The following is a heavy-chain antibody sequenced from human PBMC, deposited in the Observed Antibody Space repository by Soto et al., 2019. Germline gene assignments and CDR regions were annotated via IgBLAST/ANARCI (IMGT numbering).Heavy chain of an antibody. CDR3: AREGGEYYYYYGMDV. Sequence: XSVKVACKASGYTLTSYGISWVRQAPGQGLEWMGWISAYNGNTNYAQKLQGRVTMTTDTSTSTAYMELRSLRSDDTAVYYCAREGGEYYYYYGMDVCGQGTTVTVSS. J-gene: IGHJ6*02. CDR2: ISAYNGNT. V-gene: IGHV1-18*04. D-gene: IGHD2-21*01. CDR1: GYTLTSYG.